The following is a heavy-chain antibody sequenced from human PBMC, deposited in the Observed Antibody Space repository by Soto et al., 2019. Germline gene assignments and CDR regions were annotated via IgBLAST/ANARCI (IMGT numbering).Heavy chain of an antibody. CDR1: GHTFTSYG. CDR3: ARVPSWRVGGYFDE. V-gene: IGHV1-18*01. J-gene: IGHJ4*02. Sequence: ASVKVSCKASGHTFTSYGISWVRQAPGQGLEWMGWISAYNGNTNYAQKLQGRVTMTTDTSTSTAYMELRSLRSDDTAVYYCARVPSWRVGGYFDEWGQGTLVTVSS. D-gene: IGHD2-15*01. CDR2: ISAYNGNT.